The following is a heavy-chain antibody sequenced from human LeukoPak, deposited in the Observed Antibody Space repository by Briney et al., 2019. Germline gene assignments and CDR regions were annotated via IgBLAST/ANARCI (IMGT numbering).Heavy chain of an antibody. V-gene: IGHV3-23*01. CDR3: AKDPHYYDSSGYYLPLGYFDY. J-gene: IGHJ4*02. Sequence: GGSLRLSCAASGFTFSSYAMSWVRQAPGKGLEWVSAISGSGGSTYYADSVKGRFTISRDNSKNTLYLQMNSLRAEDTAVYYCAKDPHYYDSSGYYLPLGYFDYWGQGTLVTVSS. CDR1: GFTFSSYA. D-gene: IGHD3-22*01. CDR2: ISGSGGST.